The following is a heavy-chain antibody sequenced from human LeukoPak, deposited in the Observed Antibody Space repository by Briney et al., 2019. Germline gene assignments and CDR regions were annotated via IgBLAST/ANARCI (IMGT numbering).Heavy chain of an antibody. CDR3: ARVGKGSGNFDY. Sequence: SETLSLTCTVSGSSISSYYWSWIRQPAGRGLEGIGRIYTSGSTNYNPSLKSRVTMSVDTSKNQFSLKLSSVTAAGTAVYYCARVGKGSGNFDYWGQGTLVTVSS. D-gene: IGHD2-15*01. J-gene: IGHJ4*02. CDR2: IYTSGST. CDR1: GSSISSYY. V-gene: IGHV4-4*07.